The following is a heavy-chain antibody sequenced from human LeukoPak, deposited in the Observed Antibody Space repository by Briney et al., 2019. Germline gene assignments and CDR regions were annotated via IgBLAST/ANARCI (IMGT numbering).Heavy chain of an antibody. V-gene: IGHV3-49*04. D-gene: IGHD6-19*01. CDR2: IRSKAYGGTT. CDR3: TRQESWAGPLFDY. J-gene: IGHJ4*02. CDR1: GFTFGDYA. Sequence: GGSLRLSCTASGFTFGDYAMSWVRQAPGKGLEWVGFIRSKAYGGTTEYAASVKGRFTISRDDSKSIDYLQMNSLKTEDTAVYYCTRQESWAGPLFDYWGQGTLVTVSS.